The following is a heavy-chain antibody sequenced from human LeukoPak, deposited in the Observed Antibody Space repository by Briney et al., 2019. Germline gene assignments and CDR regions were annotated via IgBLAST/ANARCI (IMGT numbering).Heavy chain of an antibody. CDR3: ARDLSGPRVYFDY. D-gene: IGHD1-26*01. CDR1: GFTFSSYS. V-gene: IGHV3-48*02. Sequence: PGGSLRLSCAASGFTFSSYSINWVRQAPGKGLEGVSYISGSGGTIYYSDTVKGRFTISRDNAKNSLYLQMNSLRDEDTAVYYCARDLSGPRVYFDYWGQGTLVTVSS. CDR2: ISGSGGTI. J-gene: IGHJ4*02.